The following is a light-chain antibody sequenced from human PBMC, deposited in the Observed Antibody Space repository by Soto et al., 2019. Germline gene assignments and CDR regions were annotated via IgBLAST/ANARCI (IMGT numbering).Light chain of an antibody. CDR3: GTWDSALGAVV. Sequence: QSVLTQPPSMSAAPGQRVTISCSGSSSNIGGNYVSWYQQLPGTAPKLLIYKNNQRPSGIPDRFSGSKSGTSMTLGITGLQTGDEADYYCGTWDSALGAVVFDGGTKLTVL. J-gene: IGLJ2*01. CDR2: KNN. V-gene: IGLV1-51*02. CDR1: SSNIGGNY.